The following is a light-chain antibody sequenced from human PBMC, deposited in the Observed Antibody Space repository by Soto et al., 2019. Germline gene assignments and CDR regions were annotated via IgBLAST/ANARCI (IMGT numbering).Light chain of an antibody. CDR2: GAS. J-gene: IGKJ1*01. CDR3: QKYHSAPRT. CDR1: QDISYY. Sequence: DIQMTQSPSSLSASVGDSVTITCRANQDISYYLAWYQQKQGKVPKLLIYGASTLQSGVPSRFSGSGSGTDFTLTISSLQPEDIATYYYQKYHSAPRTFGQGTKVEIK. V-gene: IGKV1-27*01.